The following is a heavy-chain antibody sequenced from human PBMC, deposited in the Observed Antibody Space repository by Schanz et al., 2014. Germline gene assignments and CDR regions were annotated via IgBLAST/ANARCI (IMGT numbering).Heavy chain of an antibody. CDR1: GITFSSHS. V-gene: IGHV3-48*01. CDR3: VRVSFADPRLYRGMDRDIDY. CDR2: ITYNGGTI. Sequence: EVHLVESGGGLVQPGGSLRLSCAASGITFSSHSFNWVRQAPGKGLEWISYITYNGGTIYYADSVKGRFTISRDNAKNSLYLEMNSLRAEDTAVYYCVRVSFADPRLYRGMDRDIDYWGQGTLVTVSS. D-gene: IGHD5-18*01. J-gene: IGHJ4*02.